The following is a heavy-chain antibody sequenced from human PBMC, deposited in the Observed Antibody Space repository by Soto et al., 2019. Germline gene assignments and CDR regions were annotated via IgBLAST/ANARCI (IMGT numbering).Heavy chain of an antibody. CDR2: IKDGGYT. D-gene: IGHD6-6*01. J-gene: IGHJ4*02. V-gene: IGHV4-34*01. CDR1: GGSLSGYY. CDR3: ARDVLYSTSRIDS. Sequence: PSETLSLTCAVNGGSLSGYYWSWIRQPPGKGLEWIGEIKDGGYTNYSPSLKSRATISSDTSNNQFSLKLSSVTAADTAVYYCARDVLYSTSRIDSWGQGTLVTVSS.